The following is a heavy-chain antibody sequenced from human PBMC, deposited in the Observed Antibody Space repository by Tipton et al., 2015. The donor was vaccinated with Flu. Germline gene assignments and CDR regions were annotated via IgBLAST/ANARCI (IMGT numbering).Heavy chain of an antibody. J-gene: IGHJ4*02. Sequence: LRLSCIVSGGSLSSCGYYWSWIRQHPGKGLEWIGYIYYSGSTYYNPSLKSRVTISVDTSKNQFSLKLSSVTAADTAVYYCARRKTVTTRLTYFDYWGQGTLVTVSS. CDR1: GGSLSSCGYY. CDR3: ARRKTVTTRLTYFDY. V-gene: IGHV4-31*02. CDR2: IYYSGST. D-gene: IGHD4-17*01.